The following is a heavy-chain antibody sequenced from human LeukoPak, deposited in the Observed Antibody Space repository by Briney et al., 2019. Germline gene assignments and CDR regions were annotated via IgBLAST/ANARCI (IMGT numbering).Heavy chain of an antibody. Sequence: ASVKLSCKSSGYTFTGHYMHWVRQAPGQGLEWMGWINPKSGGTKYPQKFQGRVTLTRDTSISTAYMDLSRLRSDDTAVYYCARDRRYGDYPPSYRMDVWGQGTTVTVSS. D-gene: IGHD4-17*01. CDR3: ARDRRYGDYPPSYRMDV. V-gene: IGHV1-2*02. J-gene: IGHJ6*02. CDR2: INPKSGGT. CDR1: GYTFTGHY.